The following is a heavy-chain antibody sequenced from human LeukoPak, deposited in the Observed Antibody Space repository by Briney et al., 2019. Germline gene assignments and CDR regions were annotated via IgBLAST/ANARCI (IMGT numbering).Heavy chain of an antibody. CDR3: AKDRRSSWSPGVDY. D-gene: IGHD6-13*01. Sequence: GGSLRLSCAASGFTFSSYGMHWVRQAPGKGLEWVAVISYDGSNKYYADSVKGRFTISRDNSKNTLYLQMNSLRAEDTAVYYCAKDRRSSWSPGVDYWGQGTLVTVSS. J-gene: IGHJ4*02. V-gene: IGHV3-30*18. CDR1: GFTFSSYG. CDR2: ISYDGSNK.